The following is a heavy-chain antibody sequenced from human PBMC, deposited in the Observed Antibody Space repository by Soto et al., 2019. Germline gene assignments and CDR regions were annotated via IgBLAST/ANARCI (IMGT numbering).Heavy chain of an antibody. D-gene: IGHD2-21*01. Sequence: QVRLVQSGAELKKPGASVKVSCKASGYTFTSYGISWVRQAPGQGLEWMGWISAYNGNTNYAQKLQGRVTMTTDTSTSTAYMELRSLRSDDTAVYYCARDSQSPMWYYVIDVWCQGTTVTVSS. J-gene: IGHJ6*02. CDR2: ISAYNGNT. V-gene: IGHV1-18*01. CDR1: GYTFTSYG. CDR3: ARDSQSPMWYYVIDV.